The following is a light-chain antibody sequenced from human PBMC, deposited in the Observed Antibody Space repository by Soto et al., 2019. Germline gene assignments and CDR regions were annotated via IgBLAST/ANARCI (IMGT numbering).Light chain of an antibody. V-gene: IGLV2-14*01. J-gene: IGLJ1*01. CDR1: ASDVGGYNY. CDR3: CSYPRRTTSV. CDR2: AVS. Sequence: QSVLTQPASVSGSPGQSITISCTGTASDVGGYNYVSWYQQHPGKAPKLMIHAVSNRPSGISSRFSGSKSGNTASLTISGLQSEVEADYFCCSYPRRTTSVFGTGTKVTVL.